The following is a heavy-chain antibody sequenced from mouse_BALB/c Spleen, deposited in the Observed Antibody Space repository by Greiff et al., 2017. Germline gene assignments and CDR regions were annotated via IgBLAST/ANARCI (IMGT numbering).Heavy chain of an antibody. CDR3: ARVTPYGSSLYYFDY. CDR2: IYPGGGYT. V-gene: IGHV1-63*02. CDR1: GYTFTNYW. D-gene: IGHD1-1*01. J-gene: IGHJ2*01. Sequence: QVQLQQSGAELVRPGTSVKISCKASGYTFTNYWLGWVKQRPGHGLEWIGDIYPGGGYTNYNEKFKGKATLTADTSSSTAYMQLSSLTSEDSAVYFCARVTPYGSSLYYFDYWGQGTTLTVSS.